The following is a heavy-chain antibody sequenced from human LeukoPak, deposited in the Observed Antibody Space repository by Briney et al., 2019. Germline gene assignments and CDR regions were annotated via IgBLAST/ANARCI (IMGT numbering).Heavy chain of an antibody. D-gene: IGHD3-10*01. CDR2: INPNSGGT. CDR3: ARLWFGELYTQYYFDY. CDR1: GYTFTSYG. J-gene: IGHJ4*02. V-gene: IGHV1-2*02. Sequence: ASVKVSCKASGYTFTSYGISWVRQAPGQGLEWMGWINPNSGGTNYAQKFQGRVTMTRDTSISTAYMELSRLRSDDTAVYYCARLWFGELYTQYYFDYWGQGTLVTVSS.